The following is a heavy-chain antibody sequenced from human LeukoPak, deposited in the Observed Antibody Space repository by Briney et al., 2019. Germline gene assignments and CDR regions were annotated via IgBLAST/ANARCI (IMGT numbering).Heavy chain of an antibody. Sequence: SETLSLTCAVYGGSFSGYYWSWIRQPPGKGLEWIGEINHSGSTNYNPSLKSRVTISVDTSKSQFSLKLSSVTAADTAVYYCARGRNILRYFDWLLPFDYWGQGTLVTVSS. D-gene: IGHD3-9*01. CDR2: INHSGST. J-gene: IGHJ4*02. CDR3: ARGRNILRYFDWLLPFDY. CDR1: GGSFSGYY. V-gene: IGHV4-34*01.